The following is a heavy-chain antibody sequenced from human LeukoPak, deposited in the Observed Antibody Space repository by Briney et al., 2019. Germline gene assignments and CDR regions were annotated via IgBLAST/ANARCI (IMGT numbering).Heavy chain of an antibody. V-gene: IGHV3-33*01. CDR2: IWYDGSNK. CDR3: ARDFAAMIDY. D-gene: IGHD2-2*01. J-gene: IGHJ4*02. CDR1: RFTFSNYC. Sequence: GGSLRLSCVASRFTFSNYCMHWVRQAPGKGLEWVALIWYDGSNKYCADSVKGRFTISRDNSENTLYLQMNSLRAEDTAMYHCARDFAAMIDYWGQGTLVTVSS.